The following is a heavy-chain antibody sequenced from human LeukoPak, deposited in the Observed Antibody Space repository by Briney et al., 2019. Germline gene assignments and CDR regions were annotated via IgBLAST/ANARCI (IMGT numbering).Heavy chain of an antibody. CDR1: GFTFSNYG. V-gene: IGHV3-23*01. CDR2: TSGSGENS. D-gene: IGHD2-8*01. CDR3: STDPRLLMY. Sequence: GGTLRLSCAASGFTFSNYGMSWVRQAPGKGLEWVSVTSGSGENSYYADSVKGRFTISRDNAKNSLYLQVNSLRPEDTALYYCSTDPRLLMYWGHGTLVTVSS. J-gene: IGHJ4*01.